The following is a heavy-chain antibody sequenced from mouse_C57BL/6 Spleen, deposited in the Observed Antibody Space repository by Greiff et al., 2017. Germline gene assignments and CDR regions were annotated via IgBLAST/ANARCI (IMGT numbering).Heavy chain of an antibody. CDR2: ISSGSSTI. V-gene: IGHV5-17*01. CDR3: ARPLYYGSSPGFAY. Sequence: EVQGVESGGGLVKPGGSLKLSCAASGFTFSDYGMHWVRQAPEKGLEWVAYISSGSSTIYYADTVKGRFTISRDNAKNTLFLQMTSLRSEDTAMYYCARPLYYGSSPGFAYWGQGTPVTVSA. CDR1: GFTFSDYG. D-gene: IGHD1-1*01. J-gene: IGHJ3*01.